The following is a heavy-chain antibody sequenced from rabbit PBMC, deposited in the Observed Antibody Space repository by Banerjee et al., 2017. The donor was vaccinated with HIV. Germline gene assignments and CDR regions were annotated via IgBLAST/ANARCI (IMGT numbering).Heavy chain of an antibody. CDR2: IYIGSGGST. D-gene: IGHD7-1*01. J-gene: IGHJ2*01. Sequence: WVRQAPGKGLEWIGCIYIGSGGSTWYASWVNGRFTISRSTSLNTVDLKMTSLTAADTATYFCAREQYAGYAGYGLWGPGTLVTVS. V-gene: IGHV1S43*01. CDR3: AREQYAGYAGYGL.